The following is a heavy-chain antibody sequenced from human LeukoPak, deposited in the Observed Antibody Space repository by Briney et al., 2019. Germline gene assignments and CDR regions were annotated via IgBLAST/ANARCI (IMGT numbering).Heavy chain of an antibody. Sequence: SETLSLTCTVSGVSISSSSYYWGWIRQPPGKGLECIGSIYYSGSTYYNPSLKSRVTISVDTSKNQFSLKLSSVTAADTAVYYCARVAVEVPGLKHDAFDIWGQGTMVTVSS. D-gene: IGHD6-19*01. CDR3: ARVAVEVPGLKHDAFDI. J-gene: IGHJ3*02. CDR2: IYYSGST. CDR1: GVSISSSSYY. V-gene: IGHV4-39*07.